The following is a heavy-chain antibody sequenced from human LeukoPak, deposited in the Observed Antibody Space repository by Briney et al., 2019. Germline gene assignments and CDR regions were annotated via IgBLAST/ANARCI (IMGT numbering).Heavy chain of an antibody. CDR3: ATQKPVGATTHFDN. CDR2: IYYRGST. Sequence: PSETLSLTCTVSGGSINNYYWSWVRQPPGKALEWIGSIYYRGSTNYNPSLKSRVTISVDTSKNQFSLKLSSVTAADTAVYYCATQKPVGATTHFDNWGQGILVTVSS. V-gene: IGHV4-59*08. CDR1: GGSINNYY. J-gene: IGHJ4*02. D-gene: IGHD1-26*01.